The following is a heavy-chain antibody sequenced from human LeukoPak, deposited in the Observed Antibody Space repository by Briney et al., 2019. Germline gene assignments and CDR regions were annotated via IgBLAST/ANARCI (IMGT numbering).Heavy chain of an antibody. CDR3: AAAFDY. CDR1: GGSFSAYY. Sequence: PLETLSLTCAVYGGSFSAYYWSWIRQSPGKGLEWIGEINDSGSANYNPSLKSRVTMSVDTSRNQFSLKVNSMTAADTAVYYCAAAFDYWGQGILVTVSS. J-gene: IGHJ4*02. V-gene: IGHV4-34*01. D-gene: IGHD6-25*01. CDR2: INDSGSA.